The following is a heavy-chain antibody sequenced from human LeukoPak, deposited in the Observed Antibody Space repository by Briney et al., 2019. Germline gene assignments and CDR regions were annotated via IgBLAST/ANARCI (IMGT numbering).Heavy chain of an antibody. Sequence: PSETLSLTCTVSGVSISSYYWSWIRQPAGKELEWIGRIYTSGTTNYNPSLKSRVTMSIDTSKNQLSLKLSSVTAADTAVYYCASVGPNCSGGSCTDYWGQGTLVTVSS. V-gene: IGHV4-4*07. CDR2: IYTSGTT. J-gene: IGHJ4*02. D-gene: IGHD2-15*01. CDR3: ASVGPNCSGGSCTDY. CDR1: GVSISSYY.